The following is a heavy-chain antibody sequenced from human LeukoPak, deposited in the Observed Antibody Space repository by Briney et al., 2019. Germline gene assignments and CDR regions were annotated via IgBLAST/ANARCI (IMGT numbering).Heavy chain of an antibody. J-gene: IGHJ5*02. Sequence: ASVKVSCKASGYTFTGYYMHWVRQAPGHGLEWMGWINPNSGGTNYAQKFQGRVTMTRDTSISTAYMELSRLRSDDTAVYYCARDLGCSSTSCYVPNWFDPWGQGTLVTVSS. CDR2: INPNSGGT. D-gene: IGHD2-2*01. V-gene: IGHV1-2*02. CDR3: ARDLGCSSTSCYVPNWFDP. CDR1: GYTFTGYY.